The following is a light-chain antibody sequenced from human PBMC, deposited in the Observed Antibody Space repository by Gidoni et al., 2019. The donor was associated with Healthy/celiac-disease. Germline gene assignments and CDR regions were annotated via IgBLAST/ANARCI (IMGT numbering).Light chain of an antibody. Sequence: QSVLTQPPSASGTPGQRVTISCSGSISNIGSNTVNWYQQLPGPAPKLLINSNNQRPSGVPDRFSGSKSGTSASLAISGLQSEDEADYYCAAWDDSLNGPVFGGGTKLTVL. V-gene: IGLV1-44*01. CDR2: SNN. J-gene: IGLJ3*02. CDR1: ISNIGSNT. CDR3: AAWDDSLNGPV.